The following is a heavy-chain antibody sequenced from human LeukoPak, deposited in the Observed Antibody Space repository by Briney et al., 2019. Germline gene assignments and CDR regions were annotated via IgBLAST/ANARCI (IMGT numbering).Heavy chain of an antibody. D-gene: IGHD1-1*01. J-gene: IGHJ4*02. Sequence: SGGSLRLSCAASGFTFSSYGMHWVRQAPGKGLEWVATIGGSGFTTYYADSVKGRFTISRDNSKNNLYLQISTLRVDDTAVYYCARRQLGHFDYWGQGTLVTVSS. CDR2: IGGSGFTT. CDR1: GFTFSSYG. V-gene: IGHV3-23*01. CDR3: ARRQLGHFDY.